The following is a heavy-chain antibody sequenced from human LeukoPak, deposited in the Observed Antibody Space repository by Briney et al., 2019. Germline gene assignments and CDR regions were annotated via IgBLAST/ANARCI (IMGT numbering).Heavy chain of an antibody. V-gene: IGHV1-46*01. Sequence: ASVKVSCKASGYTFTSYYMHWVRQAPGQGLEWMGIINPSGGSTSYAQKFQGRVTMTRDMSTSTVYMELSSLRSEDTAVYYCARGRKYTSGYRVTELGSGYSDYWGQGTLVTVSS. J-gene: IGHJ4*02. D-gene: IGHD5-18*01. CDR3: ARGRKYTSGYRVTELGSGYSDY. CDR1: GYTFTSYY. CDR2: INPSGGST.